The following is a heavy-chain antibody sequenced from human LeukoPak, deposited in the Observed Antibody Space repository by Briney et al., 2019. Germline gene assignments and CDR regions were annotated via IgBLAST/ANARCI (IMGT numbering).Heavy chain of an antibody. Sequence: GRSLRLSCAASGFTFSSYGMHWVRQAPGKGLEWVAVIWYDGSNKYYADSVKGRFTISRDNSKNTLYPQMNSLRAEDTAVYYCAREATVVTYFDYWGQGTLVTVSS. CDR3: AREATVVTYFDY. CDR1: GFTFSSYG. V-gene: IGHV3-33*01. CDR2: IWYDGSNK. J-gene: IGHJ4*02. D-gene: IGHD4-17*01.